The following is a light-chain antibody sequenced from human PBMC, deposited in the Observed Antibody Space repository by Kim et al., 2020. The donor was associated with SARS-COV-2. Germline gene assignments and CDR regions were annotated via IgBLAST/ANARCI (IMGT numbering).Light chain of an antibody. J-gene: IGKJ2*02. V-gene: IGKV3-20*01. CDR1: QSVASNY. CDR3: QQYGSSPCT. Sequence: LSPGERATLSCRASQSVASNYLAWYQQKPGQAPRLLIHDAFTRATGISDRFSGSGSGTDFTLTISRLEPEDFAVYYCQQYGSSPCTFGQGTKLEI. CDR2: DAF.